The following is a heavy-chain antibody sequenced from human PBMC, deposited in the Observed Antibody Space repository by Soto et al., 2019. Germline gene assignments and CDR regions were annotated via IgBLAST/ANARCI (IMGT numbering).Heavy chain of an antibody. Sequence: LEILSLTCTVSGGSISSYYLSWIRQPPGKGLEWIGYIYYSGSTNYNPSLKSRVTISVDTSKNQFSLKLSSVTAADTAVYYCARLDYGDYVISRAFDIWGQGTMVTVSS. J-gene: IGHJ3*02. CDR2: IYYSGST. CDR1: GGSISSYY. D-gene: IGHD4-17*01. V-gene: IGHV4-59*01. CDR3: ARLDYGDYVISRAFDI.